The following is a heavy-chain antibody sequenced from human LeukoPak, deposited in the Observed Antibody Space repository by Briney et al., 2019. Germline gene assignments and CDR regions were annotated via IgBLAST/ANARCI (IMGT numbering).Heavy chain of an antibody. D-gene: IGHD3-3*01. CDR1: GGSISSGSYY. V-gene: IGHV4-61*02. Sequence: SETLSLTCTVSGGSISSGSYYWSWIRQPAGKGLEWIGRIYTSGSTNYNPSLKSRVTISVDSSKNQFYLKLSSVTAADTAVYYCASLPRGDFCSGEGYYFDYWGQGTLVTVSS. CDR2: IYTSGST. J-gene: IGHJ4*02. CDR3: ASLPRGDFCSGEGYYFDY.